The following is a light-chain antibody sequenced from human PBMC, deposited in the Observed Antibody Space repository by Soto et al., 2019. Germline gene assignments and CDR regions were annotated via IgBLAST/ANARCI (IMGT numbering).Light chain of an antibody. CDR2: EVS. Sequence: QSALTQPASVSGSPGQSITISCTGTSSDGGAYNYVSWYQQHPGKAPKLMIYEVSNRPSGVSNRFSGSKSGNTASLTISGLQAEDEADYYCSSYTSSSTLYDFGTGTKLTVL. CDR1: SSDGGAYNY. CDR3: SSYTSSSTLYD. V-gene: IGLV2-14*01. J-gene: IGLJ1*01.